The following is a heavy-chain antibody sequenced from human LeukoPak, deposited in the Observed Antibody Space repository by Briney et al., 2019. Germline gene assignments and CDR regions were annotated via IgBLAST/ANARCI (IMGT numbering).Heavy chain of an antibody. Sequence: GGSLRLSCEASGFTFSIYWMSWVRQAPGKGLEWVANIKRDGSEKYYVDSVKGRFTISRDNAKNSLYLQMNSLRAEDTAVYYCAREQVGATPNWFDPWGQGTLVTVSS. CDR2: IKRDGSEK. V-gene: IGHV3-7*01. J-gene: IGHJ5*02. CDR1: GFTFSIYW. CDR3: AREQVGATPNWFDP. D-gene: IGHD1-26*01.